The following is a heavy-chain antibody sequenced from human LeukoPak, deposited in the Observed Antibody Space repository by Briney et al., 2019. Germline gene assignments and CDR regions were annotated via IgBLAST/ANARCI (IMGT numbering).Heavy chain of an antibody. V-gene: IGHV3-23*01. J-gene: IGHJ4*02. CDR1: GFTFSSYA. D-gene: IGHD2-15*01. CDR2: ISGSGGST. CDR3: AKDPSPQAALHFDY. Sequence: AGGSLRLSCAASGFTFSSYAMSWVRQAPGRGLEWVSAISGSGGSTYYADSVKGRFTISRDNSKNTLYLQMNSLRAEDTAVYYCAKDPSPQAALHFDYWGQGTLVTVSS.